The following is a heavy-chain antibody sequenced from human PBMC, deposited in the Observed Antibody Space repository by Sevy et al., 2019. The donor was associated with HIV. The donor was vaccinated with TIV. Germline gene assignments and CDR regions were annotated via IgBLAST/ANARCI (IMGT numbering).Heavy chain of an antibody. V-gene: IGHV3-53*01. CDR1: GFSVSSNY. CDR3: TREDIVLGEDNYYGMDV. CDR2: IYSDGRT. Sequence: GGSLRLSCVVSGFSVSSNYMSWVRQAPGKGLEWVSNIYSDGRTYYADSVRGRFTISRDTSKNTGYLEMKSLGAEDRAVYYCTREDIVLGEDNYYGMDVWGHGTTVTVSS. J-gene: IGHJ6*02. D-gene: IGHD2-15*01.